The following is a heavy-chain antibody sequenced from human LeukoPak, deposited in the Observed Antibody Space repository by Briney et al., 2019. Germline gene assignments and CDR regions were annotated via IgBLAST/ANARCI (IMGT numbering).Heavy chain of an antibody. J-gene: IGHJ4*02. D-gene: IGHD1-1*01. CDR1: GFTFSSYS. Sequence: PGGSLRLSCAASGFTFSSYSMNWVRQAPGKGLEWVSSISSSSSYIYYADSVKGRFTISRDNAENSLYLQMNSLRAEDTAVYYCARASVGTTPSWGQGTLVTVSS. CDR2: ISSSSSYI. CDR3: ARASVGTTPS. V-gene: IGHV3-21*01.